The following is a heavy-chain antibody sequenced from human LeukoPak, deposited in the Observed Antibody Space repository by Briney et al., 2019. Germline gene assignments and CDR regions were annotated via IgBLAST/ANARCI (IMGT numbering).Heavy chain of an antibody. V-gene: IGHV4-59*10. CDR3: ATYYGLAFDI. CDR2: IYTSGST. CDR1: GGSFSSYY. D-gene: IGHD3-10*01. J-gene: IGHJ3*02. Sequence: SETLSLTCAVYGGSFSSYYWSWIRQPAGKGLEWIGRIYTSGSTNYNPSLKSRVTMSVDTSKNQFSLKLSSVTAADTAVYYCATYYGLAFDIWGQGTMVTVSS.